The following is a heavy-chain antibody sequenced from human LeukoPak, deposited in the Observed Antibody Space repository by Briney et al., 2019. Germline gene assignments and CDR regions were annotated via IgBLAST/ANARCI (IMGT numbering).Heavy chain of an antibody. CDR2: IKSDGST. D-gene: IGHD3-22*01. V-gene: IGHV3-74*01. J-gene: IGHJ1*01. CDR3: ARAPSEIGGYYPEYFRH. Sequence: GGSLRLSCAASGFTFSSYWMHWVRQAPGKGLVWVSRIKSDGSTNYADSVKGRFTISRDNAKNTVSLQMNSLRAEDTGVYCCARAPSEIGGYYPEYFRHWGQGTLVTVSS. CDR1: GFTFSSYW.